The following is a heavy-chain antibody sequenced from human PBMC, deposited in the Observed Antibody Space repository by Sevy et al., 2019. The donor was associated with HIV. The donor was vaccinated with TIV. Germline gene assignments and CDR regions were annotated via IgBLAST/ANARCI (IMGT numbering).Heavy chain of an antibody. V-gene: IGHV3-30*18. CDR1: GFTFSSYG. J-gene: IGHJ5*02. CDR2: ITYDGSNK. Sequence: GGSLRLSCAASGFTFSSYGMHWVRQAPGKGLEWVAVITYDGSNKYYADSVKGRFSISRDNSKNTQYLQMNSLRAEDAAVYYCAKGGLEDGSTTVNWFDPWGQGTLVTVSS. CDR3: AKGGLEDGSTTVNWFDP. D-gene: IGHD3-10*01.